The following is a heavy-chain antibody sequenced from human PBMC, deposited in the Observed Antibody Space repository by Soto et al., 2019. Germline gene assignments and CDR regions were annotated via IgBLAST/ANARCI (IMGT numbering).Heavy chain of an antibody. CDR2: TYYRSKWYN. Sequence: SQTLSLTCGLNGCSVSSNSAARHSIRQSPSRGLEWLGRTYYRSKWYNDYAVSVKSRITIYPDTSKNQLSLQLNSVTPEDTAVHYCARSGTTVYAFDIWGQGTMVTVSS. CDR3: ARSGTTVYAFDI. J-gene: IGHJ3*02. D-gene: IGHD1-1*01. V-gene: IGHV6-1*01. CDR1: GCSVSSNSAA.